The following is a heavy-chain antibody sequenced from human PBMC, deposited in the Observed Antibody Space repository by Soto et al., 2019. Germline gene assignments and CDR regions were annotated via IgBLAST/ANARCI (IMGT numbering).Heavy chain of an antibody. CDR2: ISGGGGST. J-gene: IGHJ4*02. CDR3: TKDRLGARPFDF. Sequence: GGSLRLSCAASGFTFSSCAMGWVRQAPGKGLEWLSAISGGGGSTYYADSVKGRFYISRDNFKNTVYLQMNSLRADDTAVYYCTKDRLGARPFDFWGQGTLVTVSS. CDR1: GFTFSSCA. D-gene: IGHD1-26*01. V-gene: IGHV3-23*01.